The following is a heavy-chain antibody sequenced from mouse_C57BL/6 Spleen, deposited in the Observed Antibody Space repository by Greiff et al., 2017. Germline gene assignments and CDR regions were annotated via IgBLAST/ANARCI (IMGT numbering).Heavy chain of an antibody. J-gene: IGHJ2*01. D-gene: IGHD1-1*01. CDR2: IYPGSGST. V-gene: IGHV1-55*01. CDR1: GYTFTSYW. Sequence: VQLQQPGAELVKPGASVKMSCKASGYTFTSYWITWVKQRPGQGLEWIGDIYPGSGSTNYNEKFKSKATLTVDTSSSTAYMQLSSLTSEDSAVYYCARCGRVYEGYYFDCWGQGTTLTVSS. CDR3: ARCGRVYEGYYFDC.